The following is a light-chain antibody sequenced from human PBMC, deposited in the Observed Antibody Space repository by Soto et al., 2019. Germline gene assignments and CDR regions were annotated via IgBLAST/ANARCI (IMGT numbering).Light chain of an antibody. Sequence: DIQMTQSPSTLSASVGDRVTITCRASQSISSWLAWYQQKPGKAPKLLIYKASSLESGVPSRFSGSGSGTEFTHTISSLQPDDFATYYCQQYNSYSPVTFGQGTKVDIK. CDR3: QQYNSYSPVT. J-gene: IGKJ1*01. CDR2: KAS. V-gene: IGKV1-5*03. CDR1: QSISSW.